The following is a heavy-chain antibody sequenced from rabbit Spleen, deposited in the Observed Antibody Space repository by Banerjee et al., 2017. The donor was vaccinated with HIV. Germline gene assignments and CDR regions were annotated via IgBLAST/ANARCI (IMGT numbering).Heavy chain of an antibody. J-gene: IGHJ6*01. D-gene: IGHD8-1*01. CDR1: GFSFSNYIF. V-gene: IGHV1S40*01. CDR3: ARDTGTSFSTYGMDL. Sequence: QSLEESGGGLVKPGASLTLTCTASGFSFSNYIFMCWVRQAPGKGLEWVACAYAGSSGSTYSAIWAKGRFTISKTSSTTVTLQMTSLTAADTATYFCARDTGTSFSTYGMDLWGPGTLVTVS. CDR2: AYAGSSGST.